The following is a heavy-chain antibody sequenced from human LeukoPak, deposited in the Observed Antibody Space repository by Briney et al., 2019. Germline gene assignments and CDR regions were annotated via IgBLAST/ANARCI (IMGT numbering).Heavy chain of an antibody. D-gene: IGHD2-15*01. Sequence: PGGSLRLSCAVSGLTLSDVWMNWVRQAPGKGLEWVGRIRSKTAGGTTDFAAPVKGRFTILRDDSENTVYPQMNSLTTEDTAVYYCSQGSGQYFHYWGQGTLVTVSS. V-gene: IGHV3-15*07. J-gene: IGHJ4*02. CDR1: GLTLSDVW. CDR3: SQGSGQYFHY. CDR2: IRSKTAGGTT.